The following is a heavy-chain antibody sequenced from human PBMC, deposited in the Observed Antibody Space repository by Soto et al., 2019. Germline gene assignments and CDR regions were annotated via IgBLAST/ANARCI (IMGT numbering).Heavy chain of an antibody. CDR3: ARVPYGDLDY. D-gene: IGHD4-17*01. Sequence: EVQLVESGGGLVQPGGSLRLSCVASGFTLSRYWMGWVRQAPGKGLEWVANIKQEGSEKYYVDSVEGRFTISRDNAKNSRSLQMNSLSAEDTAVYFCARVPYGDLDYWGQGTLVTVSS. CDR2: IKQEGSEK. V-gene: IGHV3-7*04. CDR1: GFTLSRYW. J-gene: IGHJ4*02.